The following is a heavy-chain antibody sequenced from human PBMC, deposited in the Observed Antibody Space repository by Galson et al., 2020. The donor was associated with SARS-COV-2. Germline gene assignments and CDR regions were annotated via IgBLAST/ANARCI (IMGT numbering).Heavy chain of an antibody. D-gene: IGHD6-13*01. CDR1: GFTFSTHG. CDR2: ISYDGSIK. CDR3: AKSRIAATLRYYDGMDV. Sequence: TGGSLRLSCAASGFTFSTHGMHWVRQAPGKGLEWVAVISYDGSIKYFADSVKGRFSISRDNSKNTLYLQMNSLRSEDTAVYYCAKSRIAATLRYYDGMDVWGQGTSVTVSS. J-gene: IGHJ6*02. V-gene: IGHV3-30*18.